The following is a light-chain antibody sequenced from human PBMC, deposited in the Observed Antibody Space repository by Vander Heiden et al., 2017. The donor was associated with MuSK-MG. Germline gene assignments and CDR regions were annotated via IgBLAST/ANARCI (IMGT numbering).Light chain of an antibody. V-gene: IGKV1-5*03. Sequence: DIQMTQSPSTLSASIGDRVTITCRASQNIDTWLAWYQHKPGTAPKLLIYTASTLESGVPSRFRGSGSGTQFTLTITSLQPEDVATYYCQQYTAFSGTFGQGTKVNI. CDR1: QNIDTW. CDR3: QQYTAFSGT. CDR2: TAS. J-gene: IGKJ1*01.